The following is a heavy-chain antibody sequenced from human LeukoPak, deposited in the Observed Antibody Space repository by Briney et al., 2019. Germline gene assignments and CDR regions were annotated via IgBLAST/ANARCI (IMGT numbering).Heavy chain of an antibody. CDR2: INPNSDNT. D-gene: IGHD4-17*01. CDR1: GYTFTDYD. J-gene: IGHJ3*02. Sequence: ASVKVSCKTSGYTFTDYDIHWVRQAPGQGLEWMGWINPNSDNTNYAQKLKGRVTLTRDTSLSIAYMELSSLTSEDAAVYFCARGDFGETNTAFDIWGQGTLVAVSS. CDR3: ARGDFGETNTAFDI. V-gene: IGHV1-8*03.